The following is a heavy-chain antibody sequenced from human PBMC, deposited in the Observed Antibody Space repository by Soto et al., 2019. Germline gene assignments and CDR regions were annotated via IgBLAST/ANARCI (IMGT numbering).Heavy chain of an antibody. Sequence: QVHLVQSGAEVRKPGASVKVSCKASGYTFTSYAMHWVRQAPGQRLEWMGWINAGNGNTKYSQKFQGRVTITRDTSASRAYMELSSLRSEDTAVYYCARGLNGYLHYFDYWGQGTLVTVSS. D-gene: IGHD5-18*01. CDR2: INAGNGNT. CDR3: ARGLNGYLHYFDY. CDR1: GYTFTSYA. J-gene: IGHJ4*02. V-gene: IGHV1-3*01.